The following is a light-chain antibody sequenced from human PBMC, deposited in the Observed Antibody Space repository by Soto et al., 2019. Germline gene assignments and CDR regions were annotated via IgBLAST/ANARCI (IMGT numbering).Light chain of an antibody. CDR3: QQYGSSSWT. J-gene: IGKJ1*01. Sequence: EIVLTQSPGTLSLSPGERATLAGMASQSVSSSYLAWYQQKPGQAPRLLIYGASSRATGIPDRFSGSGSGTDFTLTISRLEPEDFAVYYCQQYGSSSWTFGQGTKVDI. CDR2: GAS. V-gene: IGKV3-20*01. CDR1: QSVSSSY.